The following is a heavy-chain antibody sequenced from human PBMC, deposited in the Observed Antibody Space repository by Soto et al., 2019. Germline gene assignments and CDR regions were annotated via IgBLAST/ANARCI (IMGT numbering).Heavy chain of an antibody. J-gene: IGHJ4*02. CDR2: ISAGGSNT. D-gene: IGHD6-6*01. CDR3: AKEYSTSFDY. CDR1: GFTFSNYA. V-gene: IGHV3-23*01. Sequence: XGSLRLSCAASGFTFSNYAMNWVRQAPGKGLEWVSAISAGGSNTNYADSVKGRFTISSDTSKSTLYLQMNSLRAEDTAVYYCAKEYSTSFDYWGQGTLVTVSS.